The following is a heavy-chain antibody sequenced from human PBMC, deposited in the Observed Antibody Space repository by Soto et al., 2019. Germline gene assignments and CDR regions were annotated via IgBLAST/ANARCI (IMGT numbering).Heavy chain of an antibody. V-gene: IGHV4-30-2*01. CDR1: GASITSGGYS. CDR2: MYHSGNT. CDR3: ASSKYDVVAGSVWFDP. J-gene: IGHJ5*02. D-gene: IGHD2-21*01. Sequence: SLSRACALSGASITSGGYSWGWIRQPPGQGLEWIGYMYHSGNTYYNPSLKGRVTISLDHSRNQFSLRLNSVTAADTAVYFCASSKYDVVAGSVWFDPWGQGTLVTVSS.